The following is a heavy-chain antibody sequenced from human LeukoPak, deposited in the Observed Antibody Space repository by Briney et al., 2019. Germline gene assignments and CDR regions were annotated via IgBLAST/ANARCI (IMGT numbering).Heavy chain of an antibody. J-gene: IGHJ4*02. V-gene: IGHV3-53*04. CDR3: ARDSPSDYGDYDYFDY. D-gene: IGHD4-17*01. CDR2: IYSGGST. CDR1: GFTFSSYA. Sequence: PGRSLRLSCAASGFTFSSYAMHWVRQAPGKGLEWVSVIYSGGSTYYADSVKGRFTISRHNSKNTLYLQMNSLRAEDTAVYYCARDSPSDYGDYDYFDYWGQGTLVTVSS.